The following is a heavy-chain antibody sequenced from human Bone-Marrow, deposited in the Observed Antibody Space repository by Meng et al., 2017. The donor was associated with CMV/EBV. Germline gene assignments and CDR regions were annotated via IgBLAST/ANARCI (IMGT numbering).Heavy chain of an antibody. CDR2: INPNSGST. V-gene: IGHV1-2*02. CDR1: EYTFSGYY. J-gene: IGHJ6*02. D-gene: IGHD3-3*01. CDR3: ARGEVLRFLEWLLHLNYYYYGMDV. Sequence: ASVKVSCKAAEYTFSGYYMHWVRQAPGQGLEWMGWINPNSGSTNYAQKFQDRVTMTRDTSIGTAYMELSSLRSEDTAVYYCARGEVLRFLEWLLHLNYYYYGMDVWGQGTTVTVSS.